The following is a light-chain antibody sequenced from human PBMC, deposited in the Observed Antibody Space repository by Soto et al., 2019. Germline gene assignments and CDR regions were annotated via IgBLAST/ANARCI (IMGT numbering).Light chain of an antibody. Sequence: QSVLTQPPSVSGSPGHAVAISCTGTSSDVGSYNRVAWYQQSPGTAPKLMIYEVSNRPSGVTDRFSGSKSGNTASLTISGLQAEDEADYYCSSFTSSSTYVFGTGTKVTVL. V-gene: IGLV2-18*02. CDR1: SSDVGSYNR. J-gene: IGLJ1*01. CDR2: EVS. CDR3: SSFTSSSTYV.